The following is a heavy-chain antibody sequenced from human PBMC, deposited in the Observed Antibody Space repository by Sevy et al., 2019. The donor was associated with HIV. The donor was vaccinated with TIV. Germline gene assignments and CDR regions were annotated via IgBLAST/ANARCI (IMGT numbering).Heavy chain of an antibody. CDR2: VRGSGDST. J-gene: IGHJ3*01. Sequence: GGSLRLSCAASGFTFSNYAMSWVRQAPDKGLEWVSDVRGSGDSTYYADSVKGRFTISRDNSKNTLYLQMSSLRADDRDVYYCAKLYYDFWSGYYPHTFDFWGQGTMVTVSS. D-gene: IGHD3-3*01. CDR3: AKLYYDFWSGYYPHTFDF. V-gene: IGHV3-23*01. CDR1: GFTFSNYA.